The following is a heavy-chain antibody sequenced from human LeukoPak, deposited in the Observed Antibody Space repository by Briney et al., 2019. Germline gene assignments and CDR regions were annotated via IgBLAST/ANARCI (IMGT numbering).Heavy chain of an antibody. CDR3: ARHGTDSGSYYWFDP. CDR1: GGSISTNTDY. V-gene: IGHV4-39*01. CDR2: IHYSGST. Sequence: PSETLSLTCTVSGGSISTNTDYWGWIRQPPGKGLEWIGRIHYSGSTYYNPSLRSRVTISVDTSKDQFSLRLSSVTAADTAVYYCARHGTDSGSYYWFDPWGQGTLVTVSS. D-gene: IGHD1-26*01. J-gene: IGHJ5*02.